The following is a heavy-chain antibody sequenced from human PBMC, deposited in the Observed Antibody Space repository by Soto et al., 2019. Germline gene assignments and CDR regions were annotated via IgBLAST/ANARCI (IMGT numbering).Heavy chain of an antibody. D-gene: IGHD3-22*01. CDR1: RGTFTNYA. CDR2: IMPFFGSG. Sequence: ASVKVSCKALRGTFTNYAFSWVRQAPGQGLEWTGGIMPFFGSGNYAQKFQGRINITADESTSSVYLELTSLRSEDTAVYYCARDRAGYYSHFVYWGQGTLVTVSS. CDR3: ARDRAGYYSHFVY. J-gene: IGHJ4*02. V-gene: IGHV1-69*13.